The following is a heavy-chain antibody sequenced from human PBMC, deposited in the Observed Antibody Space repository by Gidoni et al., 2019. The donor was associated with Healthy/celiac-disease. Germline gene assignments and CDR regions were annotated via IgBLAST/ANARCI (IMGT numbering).Heavy chain of an antibody. V-gene: IGHV1-69*01. J-gene: IGHJ6*03. CDR2: IIPIFGTA. D-gene: IGHD5-12*01. Sequence: QVQLVQSGAEVKKPGSSVKVSCKASGGTFSRYAISWIRPAPGQGLEWMGGIIPIFGTANYAQKFQGRVTITADESTSTAYMELSSLRSEDTAVYYCARGAGLYSGYDYAIIGRYYYYMDVWGKGTTVTVSS. CDR1: GGTFSRYA. CDR3: ARGAGLYSGYDYAIIGRYYYYMDV.